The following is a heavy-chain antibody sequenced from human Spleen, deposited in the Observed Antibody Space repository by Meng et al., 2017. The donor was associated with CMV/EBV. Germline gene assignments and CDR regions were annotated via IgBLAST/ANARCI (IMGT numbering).Heavy chain of an antibody. Sequence: SGAGVGWISQPPGRALELLALIYWNDDKNYSPSLNNRLTITKDTSRNQVVLTMTNVDPADTATYYCAHSRQYYDYVWGNYRKIFDSWGLGALVTVSS. V-gene: IGHV2-5*01. J-gene: IGHJ4*02. D-gene: IGHD3-16*02. CDR3: AHSRQYYDYVWGNYRKIFDS. CDR1: SGAG. CDR2: IYWNDDK.